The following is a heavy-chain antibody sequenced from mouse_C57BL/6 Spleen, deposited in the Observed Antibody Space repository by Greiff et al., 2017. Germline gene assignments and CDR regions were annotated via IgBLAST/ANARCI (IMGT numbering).Heavy chain of an antibody. V-gene: IGHV1-82*01. CDR1: GYAFSSSW. CDR2: IYPGDGDT. J-gene: IGHJ2*01. D-gene: IGHD1-1*01. Sequence: QVQLQQSGPELVKPGASVKISCKASGYAFSSSWMNWVKQRPGKGLEWIGRIYPGDGDTNYNGKFKGKATLTADKSSSTAYMQLSSLTYEDSAVYYCARGATVVATDYFDYWGQGTTLTVSS. CDR3: ARGATVVATDYFDY.